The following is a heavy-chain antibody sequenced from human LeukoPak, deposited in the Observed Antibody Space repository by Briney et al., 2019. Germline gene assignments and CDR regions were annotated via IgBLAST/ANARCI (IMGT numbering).Heavy chain of an antibody. CDR1: GFTFSDYA. CDR2: ISGSGGST. CDR3: ASLDYFDSSDYGDY. D-gene: IGHD3-22*01. J-gene: IGHJ4*02. Sequence: GGSLRLSCEASGFTFSDYAMSWVRQAPGKGLEWVSAISGSGGSTYYADSVKGRFTISRDNSKNTLYLQMNSLRAEDTALYYCASLDYFDSSDYGDYWGQGTLVTVSS. V-gene: IGHV3-23*01.